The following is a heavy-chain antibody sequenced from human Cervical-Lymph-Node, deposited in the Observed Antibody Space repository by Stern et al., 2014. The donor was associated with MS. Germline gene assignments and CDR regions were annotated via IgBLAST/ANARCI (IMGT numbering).Heavy chain of an antibody. D-gene: IGHD3-22*01. CDR1: GYVFTSSW. Sequence: EVQLVESGAEVKKPGESLRISCKASGYVFTSSWIGWVRQLPGQGLEWMGIIYPSESHTRYSPSFQGQVTISADKSISTAYLQWSSLRASDTAMYYCARRSKDASGYSQFSDYWGQGTLVTVSS. J-gene: IGHJ4*02. V-gene: IGHV5-51*01. CDR3: ARRSKDASGYSQFSDY. CDR2: IYPSESHT.